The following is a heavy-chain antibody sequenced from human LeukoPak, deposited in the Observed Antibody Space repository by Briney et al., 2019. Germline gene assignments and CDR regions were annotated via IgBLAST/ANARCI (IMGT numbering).Heavy chain of an antibody. J-gene: IGHJ3*02. CDR2: IKSKTDGGTR. Sequence: GGSLTLSCAVSGFTSSNAWMSWVRQAPGKGLEWVGRIKSKTDGGTRDYAAPVKGRFTISRDDSKNTLYLQMNSLKTEDRPVYYCTTFDYAAFLIWGQGTMVTVSS. CDR3: TTFDYAAFLI. V-gene: IGHV3-15*01. D-gene: IGHD4/OR15-4a*01. CDR1: GFTSSNAW.